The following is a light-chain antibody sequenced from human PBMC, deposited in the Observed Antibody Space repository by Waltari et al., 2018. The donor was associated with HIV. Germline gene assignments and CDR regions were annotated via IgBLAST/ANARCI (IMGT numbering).Light chain of an antibody. V-gene: IGKV3-15*01. J-gene: IGKJ1*01. CDR3: QQYSNWPRT. CDR1: QSVSSN. CDR2: GAS. Sequence: EIVMTQSPATLSVSPGERATLSCRASQSVSSNLAWYQHKPGQAPRLFIYGASTRATGIPARFSGSGSGTDFTLTISSLQSEDFAVYCCQQYSNWPRTFGQGTKVKIK.